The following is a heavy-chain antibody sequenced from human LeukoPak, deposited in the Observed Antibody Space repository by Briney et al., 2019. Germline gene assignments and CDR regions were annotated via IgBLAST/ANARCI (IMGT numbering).Heavy chain of an antibody. Sequence: SETLSLTCTVSGGSISSGYYWGWIRQPPGKGLEWIGSIYHSGSTYYNPSLKSRVTISVDTSKNQFSLKLSSVTAADTAVYYCARDDSSGYYPFDYWGQGTLVTVSS. J-gene: IGHJ4*02. V-gene: IGHV4-38-2*02. D-gene: IGHD3-22*01. CDR1: GGSISSGYY. CDR3: ARDDSSGYYPFDY. CDR2: IYHSGST.